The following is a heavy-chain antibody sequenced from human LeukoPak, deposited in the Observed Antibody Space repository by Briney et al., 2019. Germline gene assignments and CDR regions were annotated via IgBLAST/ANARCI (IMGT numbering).Heavy chain of an antibody. CDR1: GGSISSYY. Sequence: PSETLSLTCTVSGGSISSYYWSWIRQPPGKGLEWIGYIYYSGSTNYNPSLKSRVTISVDTSKNQFSLKLSSVTAADTAVYYCARGEDHYGSDPFDYWGQGTLVTVSS. CDR2: IYYSGST. CDR3: ARGEDHYGSDPFDY. V-gene: IGHV4-59*01. D-gene: IGHD3-10*01. J-gene: IGHJ4*02.